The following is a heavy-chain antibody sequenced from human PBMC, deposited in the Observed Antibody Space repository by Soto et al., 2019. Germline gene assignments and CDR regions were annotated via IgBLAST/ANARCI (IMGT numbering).Heavy chain of an antibody. CDR1: GFTFSSYG. Sequence: VQLVESGGGVVQPGRSLRLSCAASGFTFSSYGMHWVRQAPGKGLEWVAVIWYDGSNKYYADSVKGRFTISRDNSKNTLYLQMNSPRAEDTAVYYCAREGSIIADLDYWGQGTLVTVSS. J-gene: IGHJ4*02. CDR2: IWYDGSNK. V-gene: IGHV3-33*01. CDR3: AREGSIIADLDY. D-gene: IGHD6-13*01.